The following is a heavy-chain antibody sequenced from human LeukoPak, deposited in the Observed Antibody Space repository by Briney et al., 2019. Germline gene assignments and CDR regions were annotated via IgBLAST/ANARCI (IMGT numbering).Heavy chain of an antibody. V-gene: IGHV3-23*01. CDR2: ISGSGGST. CDR3: AKVRYSSSWYDY. CDR1: GFTFSSYA. D-gene: IGHD6-13*01. J-gene: IGHJ4*02. Sequence: GGSLRLSCAASGFTFSSYAMSWVSQAPGKGLEWVSAISGSGGSTYYADSVKGRFTISRDNSKNTLYLQMNSLRAEDTAVYYCAKVRYSSSWYDYWGQGTLVTVSS.